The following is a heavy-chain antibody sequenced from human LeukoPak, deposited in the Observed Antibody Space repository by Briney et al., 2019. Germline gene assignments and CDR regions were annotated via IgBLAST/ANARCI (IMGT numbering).Heavy chain of an antibody. Sequence: SETLSLTCTVSGGSISSYYWSWIRQPPGKGLEWIGYIYYSGSTNYNPSLKSRVTISVDTSKNQLSLKLSSVTAADTAVYYCASSGYCSSTSCYLLSYWGQGTLVTVSS. CDR3: ASSGYCSSTSCYLLSY. J-gene: IGHJ4*02. D-gene: IGHD2-2*01. V-gene: IGHV4-59*01. CDR2: IYYSGST. CDR1: GGSISSYY.